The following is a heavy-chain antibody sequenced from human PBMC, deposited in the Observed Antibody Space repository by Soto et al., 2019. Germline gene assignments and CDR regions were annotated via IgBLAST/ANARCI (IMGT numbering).Heavy chain of an antibody. CDR2: INHLETT. CDR1: GASITFGGYS. Sequence: QLQLHESGSGLVKPSQTLSLTCTVSGASITFGGYSWSWIRQTPGKGLEWIGYINHLETTFYNPSFESRLTLSIDRAKNQVSLKLHSMSAADRAVYFCARGGGSDLFDYWGQGILVTVSS. J-gene: IGHJ4*02. V-gene: IGHV4-30-2*01. D-gene: IGHD1-26*01. CDR3: ARGGGSDLFDY.